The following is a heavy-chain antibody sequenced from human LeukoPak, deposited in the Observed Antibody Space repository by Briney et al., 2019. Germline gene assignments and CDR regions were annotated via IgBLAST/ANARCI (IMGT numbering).Heavy chain of an antibody. CDR2: IYYSKNT. J-gene: IGHJ4*02. V-gene: IGHV4-39*01. Sequence: PPETLSLTCTVSGGSISSSSAYWGWIRQPPGKGLEWIGSIYYSKNTYYNPSLKSRVTISAATSKNQFSLTLGSVSATDTAVYYCVSPRVFSYGYFDYWGQGTLVTVSS. CDR3: VSPRVFSYGYFDY. CDR1: GGSISSSSAY. D-gene: IGHD5-18*01.